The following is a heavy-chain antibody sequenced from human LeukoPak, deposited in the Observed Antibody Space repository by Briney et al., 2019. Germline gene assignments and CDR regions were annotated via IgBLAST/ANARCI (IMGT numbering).Heavy chain of an antibody. CDR2: ISGSGGST. CDR1: GFTFSSYA. D-gene: IGHD6-13*01. CDR3: AKDFSPYSSSWHHSLQYYYYGMDV. Sequence: HPGGSLRLSCAASGFTFSSYAMSWVRQAPGKGLEWVSAISGSGGSTYYADSVKGRFTISRDNSKNTLYLQMNSLRAEDTAVYYCAKDFSPYSSSWHHSLQYYYYGMDVWGQGTTVTVSS. V-gene: IGHV3-23*01. J-gene: IGHJ6*02.